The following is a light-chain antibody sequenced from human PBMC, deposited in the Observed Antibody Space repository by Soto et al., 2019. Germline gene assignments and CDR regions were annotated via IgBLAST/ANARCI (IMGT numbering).Light chain of an antibody. J-gene: IGLJ2*01. Sequence: QSALTQPASVSGSPGQSITISCTGTSSDVGSYNLVSWYQQHPGKAPKLMIYEVSKRPSGVSNRFSGSKSGNTASLTISGLQAEDFSDYDWCSTESYTIFQLVFGPVT. CDR2: EVS. CDR1: SSDVGSYNL. V-gene: IGLV2-23*02. CDR3: CSTESYTIFQLV.